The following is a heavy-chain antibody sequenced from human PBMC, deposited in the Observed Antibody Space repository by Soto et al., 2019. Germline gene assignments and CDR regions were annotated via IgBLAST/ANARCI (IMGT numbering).Heavy chain of an antibody. CDR1: GYSFTNND. J-gene: IGHJ5*02. D-gene: IGHD3-16*01. Sequence: QVQLVQSGAEVREPGASVKVSCKASGYSFTNNDASWVRQATGQGLEWMGWMNPGSGDTGYAQKFQGRVTMTRDISIATAYMELSSLRSDDTAIYYCARMETFGSLNWFDPWGQGTLVTVSS. CDR2: MNPGSGDT. CDR3: ARMETFGSLNWFDP. V-gene: IGHV1-8*01.